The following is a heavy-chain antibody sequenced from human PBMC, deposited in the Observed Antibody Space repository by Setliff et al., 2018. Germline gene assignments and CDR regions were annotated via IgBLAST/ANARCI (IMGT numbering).Heavy chain of an antibody. V-gene: IGHV1-18*01. CDR3: ARDPRRSYADFVSNWFEP. J-gene: IGHJ5*02. D-gene: IGHD4-17*01. Sequence: ASVKVSCKTSGYSFSNYGISWVRQAPGQGLEWLGWIGAHNSNTNYAEKFQGRLSMTTDTSNSTAYMELRSLRSDDTAVYFCARDPRRSYADFVSNWFEPWGQGTPVTVSS. CDR1: GYSFSNYG. CDR2: IGAHNSNT.